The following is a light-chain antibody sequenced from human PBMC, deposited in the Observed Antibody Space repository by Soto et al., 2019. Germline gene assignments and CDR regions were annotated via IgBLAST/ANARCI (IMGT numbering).Light chain of an antibody. CDR2: GIS. J-gene: IGLJ1*01. Sequence: QSVLTQPPSVSVAPGQRVTISCTGSSSNIGAGYDVHWYQQLPGTAPKLLIFGISNRPSGVPDRFSGSKSGTSASLAITGLQAEDEADYYCHSYDSSLSGSYVFGNGTKVTVL. CDR3: HSYDSSLSGSYV. CDR1: SSNIGAGYD. V-gene: IGLV1-40*01.